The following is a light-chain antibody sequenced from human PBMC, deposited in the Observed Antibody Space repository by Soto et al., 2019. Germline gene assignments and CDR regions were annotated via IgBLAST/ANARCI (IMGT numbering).Light chain of an antibody. Sequence: IKVTEYPSSVSASVRNRVIITCQASQDISYFLKWYQHSPGKAPKLLIYDASNLKTGVPSRFSGSGSWTDFALTISSLAPEDIPPYCCHHYLILPVFCGGTRVDI. V-gene: IGKV1-33*01. CDR3: HHYLILPV. CDR2: DAS. CDR1: QDISYF. J-gene: IGKJ4*02.